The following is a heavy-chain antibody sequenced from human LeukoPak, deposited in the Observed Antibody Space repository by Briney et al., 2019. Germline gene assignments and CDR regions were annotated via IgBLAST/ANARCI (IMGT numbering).Heavy chain of an antibody. V-gene: IGHV4-30-4*01. Sequence: SETLSLTCTVSGGSISSGDYYWSWIRQPPGKGLEWMGYIYYSGSTYYNPSLKSRVTISVDTSKNQFSLKLSSVTAADTAVYYCARVDTAMVTFDYWGQGTLVTVSS. CDR2: IYYSGST. J-gene: IGHJ4*02. CDR3: ARVDTAMVTFDY. CDR1: GGSISSGDYY. D-gene: IGHD5-18*01.